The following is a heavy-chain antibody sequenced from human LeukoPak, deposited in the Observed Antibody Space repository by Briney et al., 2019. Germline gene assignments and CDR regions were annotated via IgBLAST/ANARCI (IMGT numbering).Heavy chain of an antibody. Sequence: GESLKISCKGSGYSFTSYWIGWVRQLPGKGLEWMGIIYPGDSDTRYSPSFQGQVTISADKSISTAYLQWSSLKASDTAMYYCAVEDYYGSGSYYEGKNDAFDIWGQGTMVTVSS. J-gene: IGHJ3*02. CDR2: IYPGDSDT. CDR1: GYSFTSYW. CDR3: AVEDYYGSGSYYEGKNDAFDI. V-gene: IGHV5-51*01. D-gene: IGHD3-10*01.